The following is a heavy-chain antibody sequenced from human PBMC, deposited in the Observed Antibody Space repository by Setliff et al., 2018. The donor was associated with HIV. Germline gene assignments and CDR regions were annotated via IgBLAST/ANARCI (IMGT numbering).Heavy chain of an antibody. CDR1: GFTFSTYG. CDR2: MRYDDGRSE. V-gene: IGHV3-30*02. CDR3: VRVTATHLAY. J-gene: IGHJ4*02. Sequence: GGSLRLSCVASGFTFSTYGMHWVRQAPGKGLEWVAYMRYDDGRSEYYADSVKGRFTISRDNSQNTLYLQMNNVSAEDTAIYYCVRVTATHLAYWSPGTQVTVSS.